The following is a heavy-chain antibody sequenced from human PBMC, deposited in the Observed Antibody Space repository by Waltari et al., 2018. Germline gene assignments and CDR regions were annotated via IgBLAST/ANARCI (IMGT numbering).Heavy chain of an antibody. V-gene: IGHV3-21*02. D-gene: IGHD3-10*01. CDR1: GFTFRIYS. CDR3: SRGITIVDAQDNDDY. CDR2: IRSGGANI. Sequence: EVQLVESGGGLVKPGGSLRLSCAASGFTFRIYSMNWMRQPPGLVLEWLATIRSGGANIKYSDSLRGRVTVSRDNAGYSLYLQMNSLTVEDTATYYCSRGITIVDAQDNDDYWGQGTLVTVSS. J-gene: IGHJ4*02.